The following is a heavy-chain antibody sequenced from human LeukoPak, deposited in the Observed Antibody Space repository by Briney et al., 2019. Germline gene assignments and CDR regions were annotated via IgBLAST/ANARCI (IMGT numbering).Heavy chain of an antibody. D-gene: IGHD3-10*02. CDR2: IRFDGNNK. J-gene: IGHJ6*04. CDR3: AELGITMIGGV. Sequence: GGSLRLSCAASGFTFSSYGIHWVRQAPGKGLEWVAFIRFDGNNKYYADSVKGRFTISRDNAKNSLYLQMNSLRAEDTAVYYCAELGITMIGGVWGKGTTVTISS. V-gene: IGHV3-30*02. CDR1: GFTFSSYG.